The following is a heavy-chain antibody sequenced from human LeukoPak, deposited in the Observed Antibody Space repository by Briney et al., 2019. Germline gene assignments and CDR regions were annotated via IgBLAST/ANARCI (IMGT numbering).Heavy chain of an antibody. J-gene: IGHJ4*02. V-gene: IGHV3-21*01. CDR1: GFTFSSYS. CDR2: ISSSSSYI. D-gene: IGHD6-13*01. CDR3: AGDSSNWNIDY. Sequence: GGSLRLSCAASGFTFSSYSMNWVRQSPGKGLDWVSSISSSSSYIYYADSVKGRFTISRDNAKNSLYLQMNSLRVEDAAVYYCAGDSSNWNIDYWGQGTPVTVSS.